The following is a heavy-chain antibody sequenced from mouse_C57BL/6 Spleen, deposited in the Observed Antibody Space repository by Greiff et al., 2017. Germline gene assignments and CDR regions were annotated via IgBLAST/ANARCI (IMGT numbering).Heavy chain of an antibody. D-gene: IGHD1-1*01. V-gene: IGHV1-72*01. CDR2: IDPNSGGT. CDR1: GYTFTSYW. Sequence: QVQLKQPGAELVMPGASVKLSCKASGYTFTSYWMHWVKQRPGRGLEWIGRIDPNSGGTKYNQKFKSKATLTVDKPSSTAYMKRSSLTSEDSAVYYGGVDTVVATGFDVWGKGTLVTVSS. CDR3: GVDTVVATGFDV. J-gene: IGHJ1*03.